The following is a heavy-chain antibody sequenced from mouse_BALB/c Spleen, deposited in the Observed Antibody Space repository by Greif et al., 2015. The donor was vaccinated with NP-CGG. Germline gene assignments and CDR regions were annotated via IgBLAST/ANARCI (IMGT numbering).Heavy chain of an antibody. V-gene: IGHV14-3*02. CDR1: GFNIKDTY. CDR2: IDPANGNT. Sequence: EVKVVESGAELVKPGASVKLSCTASGFNIKDTYMHWVKQRPEQGLEWIGRIDPANGNTKYDPKFQGKATITADTSSNTAYLQLSSLTSEDTAVYYCARKLGRGFYFDYWGQGTTLTVSS. J-gene: IGHJ2*01. CDR3: ARKLGRGFYFDY. D-gene: IGHD4-1*01.